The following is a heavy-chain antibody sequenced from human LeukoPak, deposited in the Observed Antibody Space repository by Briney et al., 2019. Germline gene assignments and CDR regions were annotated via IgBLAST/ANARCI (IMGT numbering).Heavy chain of an antibody. CDR1: GFTFSSYS. J-gene: IGHJ4*02. Sequence: PGGSLRLSCAASGFTFSSYSMTWVRQAPGKGLEWVSSISSSSSYIYYADSVKGRFTISRDNAKNSLYLQMNSLRAEDTAVYYCARESGYSYGYGFDYWGQGTLVTVSS. CDR2: ISSSSSYI. CDR3: ARESGYSYGYGFDY. D-gene: IGHD5-18*01. V-gene: IGHV3-21*01.